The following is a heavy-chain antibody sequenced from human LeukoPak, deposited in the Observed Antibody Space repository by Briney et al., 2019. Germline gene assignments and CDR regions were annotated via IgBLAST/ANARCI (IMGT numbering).Heavy chain of an antibody. CDR2: IYHSGST. D-gene: IGHD5-12*01. CDR1: GGSISSSNW. Sequence: SETLSLTCAVSGGSISSSNWWSWVRQPPGKGLEWIGEIYHSGSTNYNPSLKSRVTISVDKSKNQFSLKLSSVTAADTAVYYCAREPLDSSVATVDYWGQGTLATVSS. V-gene: IGHV4-4*02. J-gene: IGHJ4*02. CDR3: AREPLDSSVATVDY.